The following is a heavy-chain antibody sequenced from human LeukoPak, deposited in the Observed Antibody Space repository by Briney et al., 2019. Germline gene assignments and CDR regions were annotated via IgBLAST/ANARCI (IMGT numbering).Heavy chain of an antibody. Sequence: GGSLRLSCAPSGFTFLNYNMHSVREAPGKGLEWVAYMRYDGSNKYYADSVKGRFTISRDNPKNTLYLQMNSLRAEDTAVYYCAKGYYDILTGYSYYFDYWGQGTLVTVSS. D-gene: IGHD3-9*01. CDR2: MRYDGSNK. CDR1: GFTFLNYN. CDR3: AKGYYDILTGYSYYFDY. V-gene: IGHV3-30*02. J-gene: IGHJ4*02.